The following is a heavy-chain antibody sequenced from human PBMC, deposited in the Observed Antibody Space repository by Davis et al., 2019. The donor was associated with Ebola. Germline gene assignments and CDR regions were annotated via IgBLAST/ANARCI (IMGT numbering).Heavy chain of an antibody. Sequence: GEFLKISCAASGFTFSTHAMSWVRQAPGKGLEWVSTISFSGATTYYADSVRGRFTISRDNSNNTLFLQMNSLRDDDTAVYYCAKTLATFGPPPYFFDFWGQGSLVTVSS. CDR2: ISFSGATT. CDR1: GFTFSTHA. J-gene: IGHJ4*02. D-gene: IGHD3-3*01. V-gene: IGHV3-23*01. CDR3: AKTLATFGPPPYFFDF.